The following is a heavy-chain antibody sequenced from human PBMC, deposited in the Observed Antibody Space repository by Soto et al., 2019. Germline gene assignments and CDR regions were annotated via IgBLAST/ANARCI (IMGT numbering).Heavy chain of an antibody. CDR2: IGPNNDYI. Sequence: EVQLVESGGGLVQPGGSLRLSCAASGFTFSSYSMNWVRQAPGKGLEWVASIGPNNDYIFYPDSVKGRFTISRDNAKNSLFLQMNSLRDEDTAVYYCTGKWALAPARRGTASDYWGQGTLVTVSS. CDR1: GFTFSSYS. J-gene: IGHJ4*02. D-gene: IGHD6-6*01. CDR3: TGKWALAPARRGTASDY. V-gene: IGHV3-21*01.